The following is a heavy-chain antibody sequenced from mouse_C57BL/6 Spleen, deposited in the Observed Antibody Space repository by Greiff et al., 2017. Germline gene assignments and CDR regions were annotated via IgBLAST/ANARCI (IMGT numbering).Heavy chain of an antibody. CDR2: INPSSGYT. D-gene: IGHD2-12*01. CDR1: GYTFTSYT. Sequence: VKLLESGAELARPGASVKMSCKASGYTFTSYTMHWVKQRPGQGLEWIGNINPSSGYTKYNQKFKDKATLTADKSSSTAYMQLSSLTSEDSAVYYCARSEAAYDGNYCAIDYWGQGTSVTVSS. J-gene: IGHJ4*01. V-gene: IGHV1-4*01. CDR3: ARSEAAYDGNYCAIDY.